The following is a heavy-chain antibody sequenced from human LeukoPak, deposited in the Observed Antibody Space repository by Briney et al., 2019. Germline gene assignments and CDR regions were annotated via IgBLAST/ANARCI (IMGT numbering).Heavy chain of an antibody. V-gene: IGHV4-39*07. CDR3: ARDRGFMVRGSRRGYDDCYYYMDV. CDR1: GGSISSSSYY. J-gene: IGHJ6*03. CDR2: IHYSGST. Sequence: PSETLSLTCTVSGGSISSSSYYWAWIRQPPGKGLEWIGSIHYSGSTYYNPSLQSRVTISVDTSKNQFSLKLSSVTAADTAVYYCARDRGFMVRGSRRGYDDCYYYMDVWGKGTTVTISS. D-gene: IGHD3-10*01.